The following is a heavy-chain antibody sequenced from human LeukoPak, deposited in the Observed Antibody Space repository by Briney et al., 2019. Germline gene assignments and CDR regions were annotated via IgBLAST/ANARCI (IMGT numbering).Heavy chain of an antibody. Sequence: GASVKVSCKASGGTFSSYAISWVRQAPGQGLEWMGGIIPIFGTANYAQKFQGRVTITTDESTSTAYMELSSLRSEDTAVYYCASGGEKCTNGVCPDPPFDYWGQGTLLTVSS. J-gene: IGHJ4*02. D-gene: IGHD2-8*01. CDR1: GGTFSSYA. V-gene: IGHV1-69*05. CDR3: ASGGEKCTNGVCPDPPFDY. CDR2: IIPIFGTA.